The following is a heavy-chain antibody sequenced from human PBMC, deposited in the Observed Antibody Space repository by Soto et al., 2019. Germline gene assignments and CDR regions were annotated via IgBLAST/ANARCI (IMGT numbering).Heavy chain of an antibody. CDR1: GFTFSDYA. J-gene: IGHJ6*02. Sequence: VGSLRLSCLASGFTFSDYAMTWVRHVPGRGLEWVSSLNGAGGSTYYADSVRGRFTISRDNSQNTLFLQMNRLAVDDTTIYYCAAPRDEYGSGISWFTYGMDVWGQGTTVTVSS. CDR3: AAPRDEYGSGISWFTYGMDV. D-gene: IGHD3-10*01. V-gene: IGHV3-23*01. CDR2: LNGAGGST.